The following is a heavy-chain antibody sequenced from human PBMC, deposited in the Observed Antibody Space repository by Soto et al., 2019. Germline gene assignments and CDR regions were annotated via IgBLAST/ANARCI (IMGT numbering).Heavy chain of an antibody. CDR2: IWYDGSNK. D-gene: IGHD3-22*01. V-gene: IGHV3-33*08. J-gene: IGHJ4*02. CDR3: ARDLYYYDSRGYSLGY. Sequence: GGSLRLSCAASGFAFSGSGMHWVRQAPGKGLEWVAVIWYDGSNKYYADSVKGRFTISRDNSKNTLYLQMNSLRAEDTAVYYCARDLYYYDSRGYSLGYWGQGTLVTVSS. CDR1: GFAFSGSG.